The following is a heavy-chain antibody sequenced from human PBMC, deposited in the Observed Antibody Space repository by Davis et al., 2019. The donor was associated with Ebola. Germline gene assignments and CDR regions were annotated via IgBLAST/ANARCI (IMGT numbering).Heavy chain of an antibody. J-gene: IGHJ6*04. CDR2: IYYSGST. V-gene: IGHV4-59*01. Sequence: GSLRLSCTVSGGSISSYYWSWIRQPPGKGLEWIGYIYYSGSTNYNPSLKSRVTISVDTSKNQFSLKLSSVTAADTAVYYCARAYSYGYYYGMDVWGKGTTVTVSS. CDR3: ARAYSYGYYYGMDV. D-gene: IGHD5-18*01. CDR1: GGSISSYY.